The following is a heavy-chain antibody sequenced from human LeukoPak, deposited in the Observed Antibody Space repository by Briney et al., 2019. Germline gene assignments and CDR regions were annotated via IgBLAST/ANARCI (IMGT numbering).Heavy chain of an antibody. V-gene: IGHV3-23*01. CDR1: GFTFSSYA. Sequence: GGSLRLSCAASGFTFSSYAMSWVRQVPGKGLEWVSAISDSGGSTYYADSVKGRFTISRDNSKNTLYLQMNSLRAEDTAVYYCAKYGYSYGHHDASDFWGQGTMVTVSS. CDR2: ISDSGGST. J-gene: IGHJ3*01. D-gene: IGHD5-18*01. CDR3: AKYGYSYGHHDASDF.